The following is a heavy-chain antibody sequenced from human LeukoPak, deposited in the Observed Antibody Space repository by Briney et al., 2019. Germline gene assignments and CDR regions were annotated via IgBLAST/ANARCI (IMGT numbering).Heavy chain of an antibody. CDR2: INHSGST. D-gene: IGHD5-24*01. V-gene: IGHV4-34*01. CDR3: ARDDGYRTRLDI. CDR1: GGSFSGYY. Sequence: PSETLSLTCAVYGGSFSGYYWSWIRQPPGKGLEWIGEINHSGSTNYNPSLKSRVTISVDTSKNQFSLKLSSVTAADTAVYYCARDDGYRTRLDIWGQGTMVTVSS. J-gene: IGHJ3*02.